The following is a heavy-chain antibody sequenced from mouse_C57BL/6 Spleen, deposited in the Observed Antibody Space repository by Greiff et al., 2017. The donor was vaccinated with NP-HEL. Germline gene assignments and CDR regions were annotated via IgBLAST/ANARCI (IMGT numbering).Heavy chain of an antibody. CDR2: INPYNGGT. CDR3: ARGGIRGFFDY. D-gene: IGHD2-4*01. J-gene: IGHJ2*01. Sequence: VQLQQSGPVLVKPGASVKMSCKASGYTFTDYYMNWVKQSHGKSLEWIGVINPYNGGTSYNQKFKGKATLTVDKSSSTAYMELNSLTSEDSAVYYCARGGIRGFFDYWGQGTTLTVSS. V-gene: IGHV1-19*01. CDR1: GYTFTDYY.